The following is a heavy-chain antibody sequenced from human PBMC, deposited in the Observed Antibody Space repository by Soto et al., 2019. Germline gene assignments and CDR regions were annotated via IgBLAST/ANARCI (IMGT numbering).Heavy chain of an antibody. J-gene: IGHJ4*02. CDR2: ISYDGSNK. Sequence: QVQLVESGGGVVQPGRSLRLSCAASGFTFSSYGMHWVRQAPGKGLEWVAVISYDGSNKYYAESVKGRFTISRDNSKNPLYLQMNSLRAEDTAVYYCAPRFGAFDYWGQGTLVTVSS. CDR1: GFTFSSYG. D-gene: IGHD3-10*01. V-gene: IGHV3-30*03. CDR3: APRFGAFDY.